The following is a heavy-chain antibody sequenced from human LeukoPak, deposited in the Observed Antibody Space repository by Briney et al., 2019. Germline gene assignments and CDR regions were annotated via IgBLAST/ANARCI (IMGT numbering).Heavy chain of an antibody. CDR2: INHSGST. CDR1: GGSFSGYY. Sequence: PSETLSLTCAVYGGSFSGYYWSWIRQPPGKGLEWIGEINHSGSTNYNPSLKSRVTISVDTSKNQFSLKLSSVTAADTAVYYCARGKEITMVRGVTRGFNWFDPWGQGTLVTVSS. CDR3: ARGKEITMVRGVTRGFNWFDP. D-gene: IGHD3-10*01. J-gene: IGHJ5*02. V-gene: IGHV4-34*01.